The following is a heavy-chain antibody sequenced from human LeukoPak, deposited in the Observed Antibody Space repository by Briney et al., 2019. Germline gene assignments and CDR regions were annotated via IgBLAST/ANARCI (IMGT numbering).Heavy chain of an antibody. V-gene: IGHV4-34*01. D-gene: IGHD3-9*01. CDR1: GGSFSGCY. J-gene: IGHJ4*02. CDR2: INHSGST. Sequence: SETLSLTCAVYGGSFSGCYWSWIRQPPGKGLEWIGEINHSGSTNYNPSLKSRVTISVDTSKNQFSLKLSSVTAADTAVYYCASRYFDILTGYQYQGARDYWGQGTLVTVSS. CDR3: ASRYFDILTGYQYQGARDY.